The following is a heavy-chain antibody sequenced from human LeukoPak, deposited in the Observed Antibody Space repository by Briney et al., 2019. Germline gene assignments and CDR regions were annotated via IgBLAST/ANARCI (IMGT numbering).Heavy chain of an antibody. CDR3: AKGGACSCNTCYSDAFDI. J-gene: IGHJ3*02. Sequence: PGGSLRLSCAASGFTFSSYAMSWVRQAPGKGLEWVSAISGSGGSTYYADSVKGRFTISRDNSKNTLYLQMNSLRAEDTAVYYCAKGGACSCNTCYSDAFDIWGQGTTVTVSS. CDR2: ISGSGGST. V-gene: IGHV3-23*01. CDR1: GFTFSSYA. D-gene: IGHD2-15*01.